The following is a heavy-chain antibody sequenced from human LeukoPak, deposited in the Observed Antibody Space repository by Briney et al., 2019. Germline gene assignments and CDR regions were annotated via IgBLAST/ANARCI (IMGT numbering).Heavy chain of an antibody. CDR3: ARDYLDWYFDL. J-gene: IGHJ2*01. V-gene: IGHV3-30*04. CDR2: ISYDGTNK. Sequence: PGGSLRLSCAASGFSFRSFAMHWVRQAPGKGLEWVAAISYDGTNKYYADSVKGRFTISRDNSKNTLYLQMNSLRAEDTAVYYCARDYLDWYFDLWGRGTLVTVSS. CDR1: GFSFRSFA.